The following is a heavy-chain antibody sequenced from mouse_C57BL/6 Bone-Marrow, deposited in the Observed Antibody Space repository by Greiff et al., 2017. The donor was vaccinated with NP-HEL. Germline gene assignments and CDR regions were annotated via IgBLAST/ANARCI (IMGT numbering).Heavy chain of an antibody. Sequence: VKLVESGAELVRPGASVTLSCKASGYTFTDYEMHWVKQTPVHGLEWIGAIDPETGGTAYNQKFKGKAILTADKSSSTAYMELRSLTSEDSAVYYCTRWTYYYGSSYYFDYWGQGTTLTVSS. D-gene: IGHD1-1*01. CDR2: IDPETGGT. CDR1: GYTFTDYE. V-gene: IGHV1-15*01. CDR3: TRWTYYYGSSYYFDY. J-gene: IGHJ2*01.